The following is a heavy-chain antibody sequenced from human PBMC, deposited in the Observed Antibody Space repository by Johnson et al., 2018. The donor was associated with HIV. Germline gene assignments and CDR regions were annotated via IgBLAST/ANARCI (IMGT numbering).Heavy chain of an antibody. CDR2: ISWNRSST. Sequence: VQLVESGGGLVQPGRSLRLSCAASGFTFDDYAIHWVRQVPGKGLEWVSGISWNRSSTGYAASVKGRFTISRDNAKTSLYLQMNSLRAEDTALYYCARWIRYCGGDCYDVFDIWGQGTKVTVSS. CDR1: GFTFDDYA. V-gene: IGHV3-9*01. CDR3: ARWIRYCGGDCYDVFDI. J-gene: IGHJ3*02. D-gene: IGHD2-21*02.